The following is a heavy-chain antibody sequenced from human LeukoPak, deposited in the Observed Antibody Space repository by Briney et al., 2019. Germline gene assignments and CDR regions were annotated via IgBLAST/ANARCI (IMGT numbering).Heavy chain of an antibody. V-gene: IGHV3-23*01. D-gene: IGHD3-22*01. Sequence: GGSLRLSCAASGFTFSSYAMSWVRQAPGKGLEWVSAISGSGGSTYYADSVKGRFTISRDNSKNTLYLQMNSLRAEDTAVYYCAKDPNYYNSSGSDDYWGQGTLVTVSS. J-gene: IGHJ4*02. CDR1: GFTFSSYA. CDR2: ISGSGGST. CDR3: AKDPNYYNSSGSDDY.